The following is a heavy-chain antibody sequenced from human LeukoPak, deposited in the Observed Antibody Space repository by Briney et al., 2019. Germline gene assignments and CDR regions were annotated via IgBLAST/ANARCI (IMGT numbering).Heavy chain of an antibody. CDR2: INHSGST. D-gene: IGHD3-22*01. V-gene: IGHV4-34*01. Sequence: PSETLSLTCAVYGGTFSGYYLSWIRQPPGKGLEWIGEINHSGSTNYNPSLKSRLHISVDTTKNQFSLKLSSVTAAETAVYYCARCLELYHYNSSGYSYFDYGGQGTLVPVSS. J-gene: IGHJ4*02. CDR1: GGTFSGYY. CDR3: ARCLELYHYNSSGYSYFDY.